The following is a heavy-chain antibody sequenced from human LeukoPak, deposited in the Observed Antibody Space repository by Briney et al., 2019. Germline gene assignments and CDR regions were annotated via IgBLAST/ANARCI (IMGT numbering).Heavy chain of an antibody. CDR3: ARGGSMRAFDI. CDR2: TRNKANSYTT. J-gene: IGHJ3*02. V-gene: IGHV3-72*01. CDR1: GFTFSDHY. Sequence: QPGGSLRLSCAASGFTFSDHYMDWVRQAPGKGLEWVGRTRNKANSYTTEYAASVKGRFTISRDDPKNSLYLQMNSLKTEDTAVYYCARGGSMRAFDIWGQGTMVTVSS.